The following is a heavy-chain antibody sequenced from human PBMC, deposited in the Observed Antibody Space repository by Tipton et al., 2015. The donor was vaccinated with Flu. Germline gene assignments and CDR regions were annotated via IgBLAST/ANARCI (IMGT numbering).Heavy chain of an antibody. D-gene: IGHD2-2*01. CDR2: INQDGSVK. CDR3: TRKLVEY. V-gene: IGHV3-7*01. CDR1: GFILSDYW. Sequence: SLRLSCAASGFILSDYWMSWVRQAPGKGLEWVANINQDGSVKYYVDSVKGRFTISRDNAKNSLYLQMNSLRAEDTAVYYCTRKLVEYWGQGTLVTVS. J-gene: IGHJ4*02.